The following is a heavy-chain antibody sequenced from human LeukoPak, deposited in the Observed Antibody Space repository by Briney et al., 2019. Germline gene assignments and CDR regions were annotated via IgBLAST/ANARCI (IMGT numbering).Heavy chain of an antibody. D-gene: IGHD2-2*01. J-gene: IGHJ6*02. CDR2: INPNSGGT. CDR1: GYTFTGYY. Sequence: ASVKVSCKASGYTFTGYYMHWVRQAPGQGLEWMGWINPNSGGTNYAQKFQGWVTMTRDTSISTAYMELSRLRSDDTAVYYCARDRYCSSTSCPRGMDVWGQGTTVTVSS. CDR3: ARDRYCSSTSCPRGMDV. V-gene: IGHV1-2*04.